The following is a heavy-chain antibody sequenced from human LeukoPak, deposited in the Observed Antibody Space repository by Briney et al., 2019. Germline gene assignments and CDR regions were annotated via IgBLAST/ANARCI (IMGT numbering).Heavy chain of an antibody. V-gene: IGHV4-39*01. CDR1: GGSISSSSYY. J-gene: IGHJ4*02. D-gene: IGHD3-22*01. CDR2: IYYSGST. CDR3: ARLLNYYDSSGYYEDFDY. Sequence: KTSETLSLTCTVSGGSISSSSYYWGWLRQPPGKGLEWIGSIYYSGSTYDNPSLKSQFTISVDTSKNAFSLKLSSVTAADTAVYYCARLLNYYDSSGYYEDFDYWGQGTLVTVSS.